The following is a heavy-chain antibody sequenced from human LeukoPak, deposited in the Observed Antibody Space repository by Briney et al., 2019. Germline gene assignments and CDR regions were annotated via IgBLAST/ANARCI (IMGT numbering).Heavy chain of an antibody. J-gene: IGHJ4*02. CDR3: AKGGYTYGGRLFDY. D-gene: IGHD5-18*01. CDR1: GFTFDDYV. CDR2: ISGDGGAT. Sequence: GGSLRLSCAASGFTFDDYVMHWVRQAPGKGLEWVSFISGDGGATYYADSAKGRFTISRDNGRKSLYLQMHSLGTEDTALYYCAKGGYTYGGRLFDYWGQGTLVTVSS. V-gene: IGHV3-43*02.